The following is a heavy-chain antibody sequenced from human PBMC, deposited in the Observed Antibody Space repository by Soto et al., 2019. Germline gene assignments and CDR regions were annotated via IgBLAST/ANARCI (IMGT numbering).Heavy chain of an antibody. D-gene: IGHD3-10*01. J-gene: IGHJ4*02. Sequence: PSETLSLTCAISGDSVSSNSAAWHWIRQSPSRGLEWLGRTNYRSKWYNDYAGSVKSRITINPDTSKNQFSLQLNSVTPEDTAVYYCARVLTSGSVSSDYWGQGTLVTVSS. CDR1: GDSVSSNSAA. CDR3: ARVLTSGSVSSDY. V-gene: IGHV6-1*01. CDR2: TNYRSKWYN.